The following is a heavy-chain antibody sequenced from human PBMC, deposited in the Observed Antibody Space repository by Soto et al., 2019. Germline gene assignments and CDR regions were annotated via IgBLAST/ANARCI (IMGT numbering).Heavy chain of an antibody. CDR3: VKYRQAGGNSAFYFDF. J-gene: IGHJ5*01. D-gene: IGHD1-7*01. CDR1: GFTFNNYA. CDR2: ISATGGGT. Sequence: GGSLRLSCTASGFTFNNYAMSWVRQAPGKGLEWVSLISATGGGTYYADSVKGGFSISRDNAKNTLYLKMNSLRAEDTAVYYCVKYRQAGGNSAFYFDFWGQGAQVTVSS. V-gene: IGHV3-23*01.